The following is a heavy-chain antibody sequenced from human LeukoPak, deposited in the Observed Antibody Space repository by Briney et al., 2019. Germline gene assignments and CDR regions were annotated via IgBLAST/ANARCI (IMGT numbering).Heavy chain of an antibody. Sequence: ASVKVSYKASGYTFTGNYIHWVRQAPGQGLEWMGWINPNDGGAKFAQRFQGRVTVTRDTSISTTYMELSGLRSDDTAMYYCARYVSATAWRNHWFDPWGQGTLVTVSS. CDR2: INPNDGGA. J-gene: IGHJ5*02. D-gene: IGHD3-16*01. CDR1: GYTFTGNY. CDR3: ARYVSATAWRNHWFDP. V-gene: IGHV1-2*02.